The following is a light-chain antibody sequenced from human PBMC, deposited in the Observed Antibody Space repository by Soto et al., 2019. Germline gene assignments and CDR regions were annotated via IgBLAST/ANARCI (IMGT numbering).Light chain of an antibody. CDR1: SSDVGGYNF. J-gene: IGLJ1*01. CDR3: SSYTSGSTLV. CDR2: DVN. V-gene: IGLV2-14*03. Sequence: QSALTQPASVSGSPGQPITFSCTGTSSDVGGYNFVSWYQHHPGKAPKLMIYDVNNRPSGVSNRFSGSKSGNTASLIISGLQAEDEADYYCSSYTSGSTLVFGTGTKLTVL.